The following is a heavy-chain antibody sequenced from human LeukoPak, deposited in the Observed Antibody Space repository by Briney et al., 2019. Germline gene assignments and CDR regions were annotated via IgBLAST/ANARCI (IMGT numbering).Heavy chain of an antibody. CDR3: ASVGWTSGSYYYWFDP. CDR1: GYSISNCYH. V-gene: IGHV4-38-2*01. Sequence: PSDTLSLTCPVSGYSISNCYHWGLIRPPPGKGLEWIGSIFHSCTTYNRPSLKSRLTISLDSSNHHFSLQLSYVTAADTAVDYCASVGWTSGSYYYWFDPWGQGTLVTVSS. J-gene: IGHJ5*02. CDR2: IFHSCTT. D-gene: IGHD3-10*01.